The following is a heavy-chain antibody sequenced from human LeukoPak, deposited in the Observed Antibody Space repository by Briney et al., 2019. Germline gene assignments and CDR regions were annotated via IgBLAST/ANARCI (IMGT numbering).Heavy chain of an antibody. J-gene: IGHJ6*02. CDR3: ARGEIVVVPADHSYYYGMDA. CDR2: MNPNSGNT. Sequence: ASVKVSCKASGYTFTSYDINWVRQATGQGLEWMGWMNPNSGNTGYAQKFQGRVTMTRNTSISTAYMELSSLRSEDTAVYYCARGEIVVVPADHSYYYGMDAWGQGTTVTVSS. CDR1: GYTFTSYD. D-gene: IGHD2-2*01. V-gene: IGHV1-8*01.